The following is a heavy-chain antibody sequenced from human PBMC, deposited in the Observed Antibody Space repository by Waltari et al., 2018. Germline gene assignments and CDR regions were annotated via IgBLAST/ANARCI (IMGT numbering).Heavy chain of an antibody. CDR3: ASWLGYCSSTSCLGGVDV. CDR1: GFTFSSYA. J-gene: IGHJ6*04. D-gene: IGHD2-2*01. CDR2: ISYNGSNK. Sequence: QVQLVESGGGVVQPGRSLRLSCAASGFTFSSYAMHWVRQAPGKGLEWGPVISYNGSNKYYADSVKGRFTISRDNSTNTRYLPMHSLRAEDTAVYYCASWLGYCSSTSCLGGVDVWGKGTTVTISS. V-gene: IGHV3-30-3*01.